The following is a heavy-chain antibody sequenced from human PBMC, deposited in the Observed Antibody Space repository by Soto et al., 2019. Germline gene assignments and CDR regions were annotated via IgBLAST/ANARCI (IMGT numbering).Heavy chain of an antibody. D-gene: IGHD5-18*01. J-gene: IGHJ5*02. Sequence: EVQLLESGGGLVQPGGSLRLSCAASGFTFSSYAMSWVRQVPGKGLEWVSAISGSGGSKYYADSVKGRFTIPRDNSKNPLYLQMNSLRADDTAVYYCAKVMVKNWFDPWGQGTPVTVSS. CDR1: GFTFSSYA. CDR3: AKVMVKNWFDP. CDR2: ISGSGGSK. V-gene: IGHV3-23*01.